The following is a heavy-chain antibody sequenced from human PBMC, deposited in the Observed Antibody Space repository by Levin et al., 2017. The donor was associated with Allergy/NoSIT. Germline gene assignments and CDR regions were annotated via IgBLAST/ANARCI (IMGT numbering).Heavy chain of an antibody. CDR3: AREEGFGSGSSYYYYYGMDV. V-gene: IGHV3-30*04. CDR2: ISSDGSNK. Sequence: PGGSLRLSCAASGFTFSTYTMHWVRQAPGKGLEWVAVISSDGSNKYHADSVKGRFTISRDNSKNTLYLQMNRLRAEDTAVYYCAREEGFGSGSSYYYYYGMDVWGQGTTVTVSS. J-gene: IGHJ6*02. D-gene: IGHD3-10*01. CDR1: GFTFSTYT.